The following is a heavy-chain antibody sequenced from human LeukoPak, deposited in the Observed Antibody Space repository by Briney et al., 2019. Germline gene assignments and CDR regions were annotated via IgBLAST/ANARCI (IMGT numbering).Heavy chain of an antibody. CDR1: GYTFTSYF. CDR2: INTNTGNP. Sequence: ASVKVSCKASGYTFTSYFVTWVRQAPGQEFEWMGWINTNTGNPTYAQGLTGRFVFSLDTSVSTAYLQISSLQAEDTAVYYCLIAAPGKNHIDYWGQGTPVTVSS. D-gene: IGHD6-13*01. CDR3: LIAAPGKNHIDY. J-gene: IGHJ4*02. V-gene: IGHV7-4-1*02.